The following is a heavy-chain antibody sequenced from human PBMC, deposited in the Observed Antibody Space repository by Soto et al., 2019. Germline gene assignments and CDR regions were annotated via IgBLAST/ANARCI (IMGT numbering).Heavy chain of an antibody. J-gene: IGHJ6*02. CDR3: ARTDILTGQYYYYGMDV. D-gene: IGHD3-9*01. CDR1: GDSVSSNSAA. Sequence: SQTLSLTCVISGDSVSSNSAAWNWIRQSPSRGLEWLGRTYYRSKWYNDYAVSVKSRITINPDTSKNQFSLQLNSVTPEDTAVYYCARTDILTGQYYYYGMDVWGQGTTVTVSS. V-gene: IGHV6-1*01. CDR2: TYYRSKWYN.